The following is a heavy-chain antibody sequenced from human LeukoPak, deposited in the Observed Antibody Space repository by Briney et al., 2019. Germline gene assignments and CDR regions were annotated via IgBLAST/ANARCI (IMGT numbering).Heavy chain of an antibody. CDR1: GGSIGSYY. Sequence: PSETLSLTCTVSGGSIGSYYWSWIRQPTGQGLEWIGRIYTSENTDYNPSLKSRVTMSVDMSTSQFSLRLTSVTAADTAVYYCAREGDYGDYSKSFYYMDVWGKGTTVTVSS. CDR3: AREGDYGDYSKSFYYMDV. D-gene: IGHD4-17*01. CDR2: IYTSENT. V-gene: IGHV4-4*07. J-gene: IGHJ6*03.